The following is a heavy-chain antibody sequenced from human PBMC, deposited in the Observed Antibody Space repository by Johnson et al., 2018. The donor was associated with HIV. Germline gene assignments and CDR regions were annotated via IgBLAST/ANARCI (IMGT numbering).Heavy chain of an antibody. V-gene: IGHV3-66*01. CDR1: GFTFGDYA. CDR2: IYSGGST. J-gene: IGHJ3*02. Sequence: VQLVESGGGLVQPGRSLRLSCTAPGFTFGDYAMSWVRQAPGKGLEWVSVIYSGGSTYYADSVKGRFTISRDNSKNTLYLQMNSLRAEDTALYYCAREGGGSSGYGAFDIWGQGTMVTVSS. CDR3: AREGGGSSGYGAFDI. D-gene: IGHD6-13*01.